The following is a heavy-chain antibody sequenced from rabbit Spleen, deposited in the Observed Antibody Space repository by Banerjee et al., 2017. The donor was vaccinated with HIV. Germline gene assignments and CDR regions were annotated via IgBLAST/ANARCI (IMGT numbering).Heavy chain of an antibody. Sequence: QELLVESGGDLVKPGASLTLTCTASGLDFSSSYWICWVRQAPGRGLEWIACINIVTGKSVYASWAKGRFTMSRTSSTTVTLQMTSLTAADTATYFCARDLVAVIGWNFNLWGPGTLVTVS. CDR2: INIVTGKS. J-gene: IGHJ4*01. V-gene: IGHV1S45*01. CDR3: ARDLVAVIGWNFNL. D-gene: IGHD1-1*01. CDR1: GLDFSSSYW.